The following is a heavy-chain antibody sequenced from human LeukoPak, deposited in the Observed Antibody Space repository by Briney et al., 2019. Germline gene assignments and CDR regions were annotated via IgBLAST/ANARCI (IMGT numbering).Heavy chain of an antibody. V-gene: IGHV1-2*06. Sequence: ASVKVSCKASGYTFTSYDINWVRQATGQGLEWMGRINPNSGGTNYAQKFQGRVTMTRDTSISTAYMELSRLRSDDTAVYYCARPRYDSSGYRRYYFDYWGQGTLVTVSS. J-gene: IGHJ4*02. CDR3: ARPRYDSSGYRRYYFDY. D-gene: IGHD3-22*01. CDR2: INPNSGGT. CDR1: GYTFTSYD.